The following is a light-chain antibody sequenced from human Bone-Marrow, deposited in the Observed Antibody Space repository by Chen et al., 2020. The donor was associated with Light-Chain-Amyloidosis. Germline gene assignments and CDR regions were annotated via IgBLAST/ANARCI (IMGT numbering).Light chain of an antibody. CDR3: QHFYSFPYT. J-gene: IGKJ2*01. CDR1: QDVSGT. CDR2: DTY. Sequence: AIQLTQSPSSLSASVGDRVTLTCRASQDVSGTVAWYQKRPGEAPKLLIYDTYTLQSGVSARFRASGSGTDFNLTISSLQPGDYGNYFCQHFYSFPYTFGQGTKVGIK. V-gene: IGKV1-13*02.